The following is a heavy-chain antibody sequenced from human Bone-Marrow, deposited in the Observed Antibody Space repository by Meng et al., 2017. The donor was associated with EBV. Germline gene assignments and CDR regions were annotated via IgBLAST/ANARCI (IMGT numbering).Heavy chain of an antibody. Sequence: QGQLVQSGAEGKKPGASLKVSCKASGYAFTGYYIHWVRQAPGQGLEWVGWINPNSGGTNYAEKFQGRVTMTRDTSITTAFMELSSLKSDDTAVYYCAMGLATDFDYWGQGTLVTVSS. V-gene: IGHV1-2*02. CDR2: INPNSGGT. D-gene: IGHD5-12*01. J-gene: IGHJ4*02. CDR3: AMGLATDFDY. CDR1: GYAFTGYY.